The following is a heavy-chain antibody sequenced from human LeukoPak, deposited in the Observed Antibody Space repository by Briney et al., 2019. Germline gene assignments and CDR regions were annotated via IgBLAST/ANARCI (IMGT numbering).Heavy chain of an antibody. J-gene: IGHJ4*02. CDR1: GFSFSSYS. Sequence: GGSLRLSCAASGFSFSSYSMTWVRQAPGKGLEWVSSISGGSSYIYYADSVKGRFTISRDNAKNSLYLQMNSLRAEDTAAYYCARLSTGAPDYWGQGTLVTVSS. CDR3: ARLSTGAPDY. CDR2: ISGGSSYI. D-gene: IGHD1-1*01. V-gene: IGHV3-21*01.